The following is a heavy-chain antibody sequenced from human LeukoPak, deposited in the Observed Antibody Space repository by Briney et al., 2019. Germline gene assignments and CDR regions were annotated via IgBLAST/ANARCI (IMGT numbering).Heavy chain of an antibody. V-gene: IGHV3-21*01. CDR2: ISSSSSYI. D-gene: IGHD6-19*01. Sequence: GGSLRLSCAASGFSFTNAWMTWVRQAPGKGLEWVSSISSSSSYIYYADSVKGRFTISRDNAKNSLYLQMNSLRAEDTAVYYCARARYSSGWTIDYWGQGTLVTVSS. J-gene: IGHJ4*02. CDR3: ARARYSSGWTIDY. CDR1: GFSFTNAW.